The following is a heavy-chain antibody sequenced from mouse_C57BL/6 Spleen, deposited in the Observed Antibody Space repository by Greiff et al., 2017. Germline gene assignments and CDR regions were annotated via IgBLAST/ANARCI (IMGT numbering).Heavy chain of an antibody. J-gene: IGHJ3*01. CDR1: GYTFTDYN. CDR3: ACRDDKAWFAY. Sequence: EVQLQQSGPELVKPGASVKISCKASGYTFTDYNMDWVKQRHGQGLEWIGDIYPNNGGTNYNEKFKGKATLTVDKSSSTAYMELRSLTSEDSAVYYCACRDDKAWFAYWGQGTLVTVSA. CDR2: IYPNNGGT. V-gene: IGHV1-18*01.